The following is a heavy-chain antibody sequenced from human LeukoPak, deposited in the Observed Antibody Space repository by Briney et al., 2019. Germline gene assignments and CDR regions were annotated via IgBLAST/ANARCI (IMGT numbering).Heavy chain of an antibody. J-gene: IGHJ4*02. D-gene: IGHD3/OR15-3a*01. V-gene: IGHV3-23*01. CDR1: GITLSNYG. CDR3: AKRGVVIRVILVGFHKEANYFES. CDR2: ISDSGGST. Sequence: GGSLRLSCAVSGITLSNYGMSWVRQAPGKGLEWVAGISDSGGSTKYADSVKGRSTISRDNPKNTLFLQMNSLRAEDTAAYFCAKRGVVIRVILVGFHKEANYFESWGQGALVTVSS.